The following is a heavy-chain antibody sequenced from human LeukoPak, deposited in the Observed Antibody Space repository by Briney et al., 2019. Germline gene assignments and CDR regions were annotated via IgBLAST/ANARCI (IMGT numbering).Heavy chain of an antibody. V-gene: IGHV1-18*01. CDR3: AKDSPRDDYVRGSYRYSRRGLDI. Sequence: APVKVSCKASGYEFSSYGISWVRQAPGQGLEWMGWISAYNGKTKYAEKFQGRLTMTTETSTSTAYMELRSLTSADTAVYYCAKDSPRDDYVRGSYRYSRRGLDIWGQGTLVTASS. D-gene: IGHD3-16*02. CDR2: ISAYNGKT. CDR1: GYEFSSYG. J-gene: IGHJ3*02.